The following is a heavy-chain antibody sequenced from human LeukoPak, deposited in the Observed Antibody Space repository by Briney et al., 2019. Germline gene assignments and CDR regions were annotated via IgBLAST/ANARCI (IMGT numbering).Heavy chain of an antibody. J-gene: IGHJ4*02. CDR1: GFTVSSNY. D-gene: IGHD5-18*01. CDR2: IYSGGST. V-gene: IGHV3-53*01. CDR3: AGSIQLWDSDY. Sequence: GGSLRLSCAASGFTVSSNYMSWVRQAPGKGLEWVSVIYSGGSTYYADSVKGRFTISRDNSKNTLYLQMNSLRAEDTAVYYCAGSIQLWDSDYWGQGTLVTVSS.